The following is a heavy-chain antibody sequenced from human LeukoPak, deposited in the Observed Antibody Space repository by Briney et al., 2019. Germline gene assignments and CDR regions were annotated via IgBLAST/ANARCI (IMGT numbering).Heavy chain of an antibody. CDR3: ARRCSGGSCFSGNDYGDYETVYYFDY. D-gene: IGHD2-15*01. J-gene: IGHJ4*02. V-gene: IGHV4-39*07. Sequence: SETLSLTCTVSGGSISSSGYYWGWIRQPPGKGLEWIGSIYYSGSTYYNPSLKSRVTISVDTSKNQFSLKLSSVTAADTAVYYCARRCSGGSCFSGNDYGDYETVYYFDYWGQGTLVTVSS. CDR1: GGSISSSGYY. CDR2: IYYSGST.